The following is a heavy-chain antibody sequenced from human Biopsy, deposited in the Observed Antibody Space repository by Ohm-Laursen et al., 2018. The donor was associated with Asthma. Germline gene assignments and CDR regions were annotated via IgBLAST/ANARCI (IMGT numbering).Heavy chain of an antibody. CDR3: ARAVDYSHYYGIDV. CDR2: ISVYIGTT. D-gene: IGHD3-10*01. J-gene: IGHJ6*02. V-gene: IGHV1-18*01. Sequence: SSVKVSCKTSGYTFNSVGITWVRQAPGQGLEWMRGISVYIGTTKFAQKLQDRVTITTDTSTSAAYMELRSLRSDDTAVYFCARAVDYSHYYGIDVWGQGTTVTVS. CDR1: GYTFNSVG.